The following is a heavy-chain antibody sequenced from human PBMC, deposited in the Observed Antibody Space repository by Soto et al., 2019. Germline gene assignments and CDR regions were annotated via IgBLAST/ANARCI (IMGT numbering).Heavy chain of an antibody. CDR2: ISAYNGNT. D-gene: IGHD6-13*01. J-gene: IGHJ4*02. CDR1: GYTFTSYG. Sequence: ASVKVSCKASGYTFTSYGISWVRQAPGQGLEWMGWISAYNGNTNYAQKLQGRVTMTTDTSTSTAYMELRSLRSDDTAVYYCARDFYGSRWDANNGLGYWGQGTLVTVSS. CDR3: ARDFYGSRWDANNGLGY. V-gene: IGHV1-18*01.